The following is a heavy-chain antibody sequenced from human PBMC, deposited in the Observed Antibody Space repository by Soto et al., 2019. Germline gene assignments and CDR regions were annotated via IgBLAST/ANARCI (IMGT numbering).Heavy chain of an antibody. D-gene: IGHD5-12*01. CDR2: ITNNGDTT. CDR1: GFTFSIYA. Sequence: EKQLVESGGALAQPGGSLRLSCVGSGFTFSIYALTWVRQAPGKGLEWVSLITNNGDTTFFGDSVKGRFSISRDNSKNTHFLQMEILRAEDAAVYYCAMWAGYGGAFEVWGQGTMVAVSS. J-gene: IGHJ3*01. CDR3: AMWAGYGGAFEV. V-gene: IGHV3-23*04.